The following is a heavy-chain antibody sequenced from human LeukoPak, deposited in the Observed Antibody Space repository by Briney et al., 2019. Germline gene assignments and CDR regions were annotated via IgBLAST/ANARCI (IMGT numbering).Heavy chain of an antibody. CDR1: GFTFSSYS. CDR3: ARDRYSSTWWGSNAFDI. D-gene: IGHD6-13*01. V-gene: IGHV3-21*01. CDR2: ISSSSSYI. Sequence: GGSLRLSCAASGFTFSSYSMNWVRQAQGKGLEWVSSISSSSSYIYYADSVKGRFTISRDNAKNSLYLQMNSLRAEDTAVYYCARDRYSSTWWGSNAFDIWGQGTMVTVSS. J-gene: IGHJ3*02.